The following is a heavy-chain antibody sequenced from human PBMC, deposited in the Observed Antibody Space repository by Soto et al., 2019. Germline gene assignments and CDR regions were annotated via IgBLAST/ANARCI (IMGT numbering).Heavy chain of an antibody. J-gene: IGHJ3*02. CDR2: IYYSGST. CDR1: GGSISSSSYY. V-gene: IGHV4-39*01. D-gene: IGHD3-9*01. CDR3: ASYYDILNGYPDAFDI. Sequence: SETLSLTCTVSGGSISSSSYYWGWIRQPPGKGLEWIGSIYYSGSTYYNPSLKSRVTISVDTSKNQFSLKLSSVTAADTAVYYCASYYDILNGYPDAFDIWGQGTMVTVSS.